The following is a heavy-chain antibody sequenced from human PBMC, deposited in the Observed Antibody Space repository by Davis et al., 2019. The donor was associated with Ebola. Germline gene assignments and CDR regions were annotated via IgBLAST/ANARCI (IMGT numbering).Heavy chain of an antibody. CDR3: AKDTSNIWFDI. CDR2: IWDDGSNK. V-gene: IGHV3-33*06. D-gene: IGHD1-26*01. CDR1: GFTLSGYD. J-gene: IGHJ3*02. Sequence: GESLKISCAASGFTLSGYDMNWVRQAPGKGLQWVAVIWDDGSNKYYADSVKGRFTISRDNSKNTLYLQMNSLRAEDTAVYYCAKDTSNIWFDIWGQGTNVTVSS.